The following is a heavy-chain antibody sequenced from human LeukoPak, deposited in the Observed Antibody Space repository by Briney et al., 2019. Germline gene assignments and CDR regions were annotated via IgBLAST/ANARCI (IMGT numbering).Heavy chain of an antibody. V-gene: IGHV3-23*01. Sequence: PGGSLRLSCAASGFTFSTYVMTWVRQAPGKGLEWVSAISGSAGNTYYADSVKGRFTISRDNSKNTLYLQMNSLRAEDTAVYYCARIHSLYYYDSSGYGAFDIWGQGTMVTVSS. CDR1: GFTFSTYV. CDR3: ARIHSLYYYDSSGYGAFDI. D-gene: IGHD3-22*01. CDR2: ISGSAGNT. J-gene: IGHJ3*02.